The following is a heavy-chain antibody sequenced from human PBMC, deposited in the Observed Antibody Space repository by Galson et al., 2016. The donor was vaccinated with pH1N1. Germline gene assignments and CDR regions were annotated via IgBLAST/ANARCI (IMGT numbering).Heavy chain of an antibody. CDR2: IYYSGNT. CDR1: NGSISSGDYF. Sequence: LSLTCTVSNGSISSGDYFWSWLRQPPGKGLEWIGYIYYSGNTYYTPSLKSRFTISLDTSKNQFSLRLTSVTATDTAIFYCARGRDYDILTGSSYYFDFWGQGTLVTVSS. J-gene: IGHJ4*02. V-gene: IGHV4-30-4*08. CDR3: ARGRDYDILTGSSYYFDF. D-gene: IGHD3-9*01.